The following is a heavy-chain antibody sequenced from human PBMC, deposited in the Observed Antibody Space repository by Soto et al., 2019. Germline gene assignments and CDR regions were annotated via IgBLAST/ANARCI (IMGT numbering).Heavy chain of an antibody. Sequence: QVQLQESGPGLVKPSETLSLTCTVSGGSVSSGSYYWSWIRQPPGKGLEWIGYIYYSGSTNYNPSLKSRVTISVDTSKNQFSLKLSSVTAADTAVYYCAREISSIAARPSLIMSYYYYGMDVWGQGSTVTVSS. J-gene: IGHJ6*02. CDR3: AREISSIAARPSLIMSYYYYGMDV. CDR2: IYYSGST. CDR1: GGSVSSGSYY. D-gene: IGHD6-6*01. V-gene: IGHV4-61*01.